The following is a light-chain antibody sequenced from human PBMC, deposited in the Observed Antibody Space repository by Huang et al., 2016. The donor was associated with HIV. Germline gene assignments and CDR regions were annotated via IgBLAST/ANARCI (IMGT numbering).Light chain of an antibody. CDR1: ENIRKY. CDR2: AAS. J-gene: IGKJ1*01. CDR3: QQSYNAPRT. V-gene: IGKV1-39*01. Sequence: DIQMTQSPSSLSAFVGDKVTITCRASENIRKYLNWDQQKPGKAPNLLLDAASSLQSGVPSRFSGSGTGTDFNLTINSLQPEDYATYFCQQSYNAPRTFGQGTKVEIK.